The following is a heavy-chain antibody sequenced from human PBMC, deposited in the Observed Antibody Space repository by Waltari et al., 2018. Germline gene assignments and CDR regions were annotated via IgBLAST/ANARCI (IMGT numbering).Heavy chain of an antibody. D-gene: IGHD1-26*01. CDR1: GYTFTSYA. V-gene: IGHV1-3*01. CDR3: ARDPHGSYAPSGYYGMDV. CDR2: INAGNGNT. J-gene: IGHJ6*02. Sequence: QVQLVQSGAEVKKPGASVKVSCKASGYTFTSYAMHWVRQAPGQRLEWMGWINAGNGNTKYSQKFQGRVTMTRDTSASTAYMELSSLRSEDTAVYYCARDPHGSYAPSGYYGMDVWGQGTTVTVSS.